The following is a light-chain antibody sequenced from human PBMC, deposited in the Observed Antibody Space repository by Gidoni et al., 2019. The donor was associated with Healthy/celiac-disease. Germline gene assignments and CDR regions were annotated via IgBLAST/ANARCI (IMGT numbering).Light chain of an antibody. J-gene: IGKJ1*01. V-gene: IGKV1-8*01. CDR1: QGISSY. Sequence: AIRMTQSPSSFSASTGARVTITCGASQGISSYLAWYQQNPGKAPKLLGYAASTLQIGVPSRFSGCGSGIDFTLTISQLEYEDFATYYCQQYYSYPQTFGQXTKVEIK. CDR2: AAS. CDR3: QQYYSYPQT.